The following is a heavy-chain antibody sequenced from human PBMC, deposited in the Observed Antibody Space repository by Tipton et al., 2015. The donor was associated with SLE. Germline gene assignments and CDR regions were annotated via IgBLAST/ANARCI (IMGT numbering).Heavy chain of an antibody. D-gene: IGHD2-15*01. V-gene: IGHV1-18*01. CDR3: ARVSRRHPILVVGGSADY. CDR2: ISASNGDP. J-gene: IGHJ4*02. Sequence: VQLVQSGVEVKKPFASVKVTCKASGYTFTSYSITWVRQAPGQGLEWMGWISASNGDPNSSQKFQGRVTMTTDTSTNTAYMELRSLRSDDSAVYYCARVSRRHPILVVGGSADYWGQGTLVNV. CDR1: GYTFTSYS.